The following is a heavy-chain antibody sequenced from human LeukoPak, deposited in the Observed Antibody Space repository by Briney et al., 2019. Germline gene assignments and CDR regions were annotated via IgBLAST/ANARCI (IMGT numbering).Heavy chain of an antibody. CDR3: AREGADGYNVGFDY. J-gene: IGHJ4*02. D-gene: IGHD5-24*01. V-gene: IGHV3-48*03. CDR1: GFTLSSYE. Sequence: PGGSLRLSCAASGFTLSSYEMNWVRQAPGKGLEWVSYIYSSGGNIYYADSVKGRFTISRDNAKNSLYLQMNSLRVEDTAVYYCAREGADGYNVGFDYWGQGTLVTVSS. CDR2: IYSSGGNI.